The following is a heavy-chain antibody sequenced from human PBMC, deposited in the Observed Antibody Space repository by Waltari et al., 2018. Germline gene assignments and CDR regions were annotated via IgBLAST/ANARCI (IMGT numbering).Heavy chain of an antibody. D-gene: IGHD3-10*01. Sequence: QVQLVQSGAEVKKPGSSVKVSCKASGGTFSSDAISWVRQAPGQGLEWMVGLIPIFGTANYAQKFQGRVTITADESTSTAYMELSSLRSEDTAVYYCAREGVTMVRGVTHFDYWGQGTLVTVSS. V-gene: IGHV1-69*01. CDR2: LIPIFGTA. J-gene: IGHJ4*02. CDR1: GGTFSSDA. CDR3: AREGVTMVRGVTHFDY.